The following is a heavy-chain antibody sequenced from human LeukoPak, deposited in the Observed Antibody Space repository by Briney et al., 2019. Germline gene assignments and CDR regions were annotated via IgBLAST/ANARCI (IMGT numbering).Heavy chain of an antibody. CDR3: ATDRSLNDYGDFFDY. J-gene: IGHJ4*02. CDR1: GFTFSSYA. V-gene: IGHV3-23*01. CDR2: ISGSGGST. D-gene: IGHD4-17*01. Sequence: GGSLRLSCAASGFTFSSYAMSWVRQAPGKGLEWVSAISGSGGSTYYADSVKGRFTISRDNSKNTLYLQMNSLRAEDTAVYYCATDRSLNDYGDFFDYWGQGTLVTVSS.